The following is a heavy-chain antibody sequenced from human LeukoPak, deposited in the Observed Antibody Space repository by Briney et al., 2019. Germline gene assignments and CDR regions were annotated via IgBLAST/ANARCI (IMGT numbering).Heavy chain of an antibody. CDR1: GYTFTSYG. V-gene: IGHV1-18*01. CDR3: ARDGSGGGGYFDY. Sequence: WASVTVSCKPSGYTFTSYGVSWVRQAPGQGLEGMGWIGTHNGNTNYAQKFQGRVIMTTDTSTSTAYMELMSLRSDDTAVFYCARDGSGGGGYFDYWGQGTLVIVSS. J-gene: IGHJ4*02. D-gene: IGHD6-19*01. CDR2: IGTHNGNT.